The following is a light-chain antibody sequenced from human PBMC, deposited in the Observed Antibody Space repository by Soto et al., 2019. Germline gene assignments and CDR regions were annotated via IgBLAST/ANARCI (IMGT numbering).Light chain of an antibody. CDR3: QQYYSPWT. CDR1: QSVLYSSNNKNY. J-gene: IGKJ1*01. V-gene: IGKV4-1*01. Sequence: DIVMTQSPDSLAVSLGERATINCKSSQSVLYSSNNKNYLAWYQQKPGQPPKLHIYWESTRESGVPDRFSGSGSGTDFTLTISSLQAEDVAVYYCQQYYSPWTFGQGTKVELK. CDR2: WES.